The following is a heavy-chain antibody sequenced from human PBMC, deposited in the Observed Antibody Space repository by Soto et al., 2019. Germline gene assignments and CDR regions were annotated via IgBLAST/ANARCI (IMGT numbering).Heavy chain of an antibody. CDR3: ARDPGYFYGLDV. CDR2: TYYRSKWLN. Sequence: SQTLSLTCAISGDSVSSNSAAWNWIRQSPSRGLEWLGRTYYRSKWLNEYAVSVKSRLTVNPYTFKNHFSLQLTSVTPEDTAVYYCARDPGYFYGLDVWGQGTTVTVSS. CDR1: GDSVSSNSAA. V-gene: IGHV6-1*01. J-gene: IGHJ6*02.